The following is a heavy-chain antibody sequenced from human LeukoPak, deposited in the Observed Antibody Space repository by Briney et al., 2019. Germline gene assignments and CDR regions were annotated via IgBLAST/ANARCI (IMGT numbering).Heavy chain of an antibody. D-gene: IGHD6-19*01. V-gene: IGHV4-4*02. J-gene: IGHJ4*02. CDR2: IYHSGST. Sequence: SGTLSLTCAVSGGSISSSNWWSWVRQPPGKGLEWIGVIYHSGSTNYNPSLKSRVTISVDTSKNQFSLKLSSVTAADTAVYYCARGSRKQWRPGDYWGQGTLVTVSS. CDR3: ARGSRKQWRPGDY. CDR1: GGSISSSNW.